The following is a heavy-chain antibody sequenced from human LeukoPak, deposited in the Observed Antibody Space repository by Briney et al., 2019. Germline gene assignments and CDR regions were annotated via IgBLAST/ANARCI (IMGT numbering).Heavy chain of an antibody. D-gene: IGHD6-19*01. CDR3: AKSPPSSGWYGY. CDR1: GFTFSSYG. V-gene: IGHV3-33*06. CDR2: IWYDGSNK. J-gene: IGHJ4*02. Sequence: GGSLRLSCAASGFTFSSYGMHWVRQAPGKGLEWVAVIWYDGSNKYYADSVKGRFTISRDNSKNTLYLQMNSLRAEDTAVYYCAKSPPSSGWYGYWGQGTLVTVSS.